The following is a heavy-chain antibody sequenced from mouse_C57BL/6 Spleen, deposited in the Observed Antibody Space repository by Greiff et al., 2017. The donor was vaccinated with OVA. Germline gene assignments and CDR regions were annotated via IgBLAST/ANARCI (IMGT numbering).Heavy chain of an antibody. Sequence: QVQLQQPGAELVRPGSSVKLSCKASGYTFTSYWMDWVKQRPGQGLEWIGNIYPSDSETHYNQKFKDKATLTVDKSSSTAYMQLSSLTSEDSAVYYCARVADYDGAWFADWGQGTRVTVSA. D-gene: IGHD2-4*01. CDR3: ARVADYDGAWFAD. J-gene: IGHJ3*01. V-gene: IGHV1-61*01. CDR2: IYPSDSET. CDR1: GYTFTSYW.